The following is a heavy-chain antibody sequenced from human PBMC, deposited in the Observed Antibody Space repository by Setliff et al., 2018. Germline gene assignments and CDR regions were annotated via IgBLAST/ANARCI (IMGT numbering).Heavy chain of an antibody. V-gene: IGHV3-30*17. CDR3: ARSRYTSRWYEMSAMDV. CDR2: ITYDGSNK. D-gene: IGHD6-13*01. CDR1: GFTFSTYT. J-gene: IGHJ6*03. Sequence: GGSLRLSCAASGFTFSTYTINWVRQAPGKGLEWVAVITYDGSNKFYADSVRGRFTISRDISKNTLYVQMNSLRPEDTAVYYCARSRYTSRWYEMSAMDVWGKGTTVTVSS.